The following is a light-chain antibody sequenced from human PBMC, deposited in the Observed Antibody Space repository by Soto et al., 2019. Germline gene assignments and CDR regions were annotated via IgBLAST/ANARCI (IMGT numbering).Light chain of an antibody. CDR3: QHYNNWPWT. CDR2: DAS. V-gene: IGKV3D-15*01. CDR1: QSVSSN. J-gene: IGKJ1*01. Sequence: ERGTAHSPATQSVSPGERAALCGSASQSVSSNLAWYQQKPGQAPRLLVYDASNRATGIPTRFSGSGSGTEFTLTLSSLQSEDFAVYFCQHYNNWPWTFGQGTKVDI.